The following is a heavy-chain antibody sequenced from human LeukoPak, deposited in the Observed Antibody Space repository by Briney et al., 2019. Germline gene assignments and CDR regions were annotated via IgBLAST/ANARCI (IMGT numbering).Heavy chain of an antibody. V-gene: IGHV4-34*01. J-gene: IGHJ4*02. CDR3: ARARWLRFRSCFDY. CDR2: INHSGST. D-gene: IGHD5-12*01. CDR1: GGSFSGYY. Sequence: SETLSLTCAVYGGSFSGYYWSWIRQPPGKGLEWIGEINHSGSTNYNPSLKSRVTISVDTSKNQFSLKLSSVTAADTAVYCCARARWLRFRSCFDYWGQGTLVTVSS.